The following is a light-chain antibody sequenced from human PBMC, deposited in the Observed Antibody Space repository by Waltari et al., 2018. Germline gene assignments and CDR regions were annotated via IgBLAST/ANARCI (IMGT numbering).Light chain of an antibody. J-gene: IGLJ3*02. Sequence: QSALPQPASVSGSPGQSITISCTGTSSDVGSYNLVSWYQRHPGQAPKRMIYEHNKRPSGVSYRFSGSKSGNTASLTISGLQAEDEADYYCCSYAGSAIWVFGGGTKLTVL. CDR3: CSYAGSAIWV. CDR2: EHN. V-gene: IGLV2-23*01. CDR1: SSDVGSYNL.